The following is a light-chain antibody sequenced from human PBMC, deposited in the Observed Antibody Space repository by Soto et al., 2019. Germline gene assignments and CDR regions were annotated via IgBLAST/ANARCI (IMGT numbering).Light chain of an antibody. CDR3: SSYTSSPSYA. CDR2: DVS. V-gene: IGLV2-14*03. Sequence: QSVLTQPASVSGSPGQSITISCTGTSSDSGGYNYVSWYQQHPGKAPKLMVYDVSYRPSGISDRFSGSKSGNTASLTISGPQAEDEAEYYCSSYTSSPSYAFGSGTKLTVL. J-gene: IGLJ1*01. CDR1: SSDSGGYNY.